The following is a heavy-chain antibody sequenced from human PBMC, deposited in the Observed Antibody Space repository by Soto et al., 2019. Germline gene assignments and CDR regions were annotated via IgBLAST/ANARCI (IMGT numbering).Heavy chain of an antibody. D-gene: IGHD2-2*01. Sequence: EVQLLQSGGGLVQPGGSLRLSCSASGFPFSTYGMSWVRQAPGKGLEWVSSISNGGTITYYADSVKGRLTISRDNSKNTVYLQMDSLGAGDTAVYYCAKGRRETSWSEAYWGQGTLFIVSS. V-gene: IGHV3-23*01. CDR1: GFPFSTYG. J-gene: IGHJ4*02. CDR2: ISNGGTIT. CDR3: AKGRRETSWSEAY.